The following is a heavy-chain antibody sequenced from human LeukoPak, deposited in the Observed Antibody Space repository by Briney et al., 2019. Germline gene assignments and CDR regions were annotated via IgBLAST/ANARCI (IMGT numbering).Heavy chain of an antibody. CDR1: GYTFTSYD. J-gene: IGHJ5*02. CDR2: MNPNSDNT. V-gene: IGHV1-8*01. CDR3: ARRRESSGWYRPWEHNWFDP. Sequence: ASVKVSCKASGYTFTSYDINWVRQATGQGLEWMGWMNPNSDNTGYAQKFQGRVTMTRNTSISTAYMELSSLRSEDTAVYYCARRRESSGWYRPWEHNWFDPWGQGTLVTVSS. D-gene: IGHD6-19*01.